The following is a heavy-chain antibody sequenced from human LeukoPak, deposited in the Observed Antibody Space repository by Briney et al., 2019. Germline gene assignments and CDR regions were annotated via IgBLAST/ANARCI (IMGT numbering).Heavy chain of an antibody. CDR3: ARYPAHRPYSSGWGAPDY. D-gene: IGHD6-19*01. Sequence: GGSLRLSCAATGFTFSSYSMNWVRQAPGKGLEWVSYISSSSSTIYYADSVKGRFTISRDNAKNSLYLQMNSLRAEDTAVYYCARYPAHRPYSSGWGAPDYWGQGTLVTVSS. J-gene: IGHJ4*02. V-gene: IGHV3-48*04. CDR2: ISSSSSTI. CDR1: GFTFSSYS.